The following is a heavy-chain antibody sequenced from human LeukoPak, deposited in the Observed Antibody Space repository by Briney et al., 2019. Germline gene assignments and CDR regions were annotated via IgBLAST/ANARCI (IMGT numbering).Heavy chain of an antibody. CDR3: ARVVVGFDI. Sequence: SETLSLTCAVYGGSFSGYYWSWIRQPPGKGLEWIGEINHSGRNNYNPSLKSRVTISVDTSKNQFSLKLSSVTAADTAVYYCARVVVGFDIWGQGTMVTVSS. D-gene: IGHD2-15*01. V-gene: IGHV4-34*01. CDR1: GGSFSGYY. J-gene: IGHJ3*02. CDR2: INHSGRN.